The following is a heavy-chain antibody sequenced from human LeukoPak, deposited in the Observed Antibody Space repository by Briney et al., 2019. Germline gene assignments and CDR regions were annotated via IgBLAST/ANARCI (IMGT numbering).Heavy chain of an antibody. D-gene: IGHD5-18*01. CDR1: GGSINAFY. V-gene: IGHV4-59*08. CDR2: VRDNGEN. J-gene: IGHJ3*01. CDR3: ARQPANTAAFDV. Sequence: TPSETLSLTCSVSGGSINAFYWSWIRQPPGKGLEWIAYVRDNGENNYNPSLKSRVAISLDTANNQISLWLNFVTAADTAIYYCARQPANTAAFDVWGQGTMVTVSS.